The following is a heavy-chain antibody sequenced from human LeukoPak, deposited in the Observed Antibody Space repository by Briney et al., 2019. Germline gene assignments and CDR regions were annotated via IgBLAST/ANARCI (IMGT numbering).Heavy chain of an antibody. D-gene: IGHD5-24*01. Sequence: PSETLSLTCTVSGGSISSSSYYWGWIRQPPGKGLEWIGSIYYSGSTYYNPSLKSRVTISVDTSKNQFSLKLSSVTAADTAVYYCARDGQLEMATVFDYWGQGTLVTVSS. CDR2: IYYSGST. J-gene: IGHJ4*02. V-gene: IGHV4-39*07. CDR1: GGSISSSSYY. CDR3: ARDGQLEMATVFDY.